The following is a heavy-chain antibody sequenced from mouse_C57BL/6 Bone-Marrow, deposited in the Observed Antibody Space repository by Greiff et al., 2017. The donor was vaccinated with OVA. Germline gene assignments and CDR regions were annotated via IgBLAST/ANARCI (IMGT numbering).Heavy chain of an antibody. Sequence: QVQLQQPGAELVRPGSSVKLSCKASGYTFTSYWMDWVKQRPGQGLEWIGNIYPSDSETHYNQKFKDKATLTVDKSSSTAYMQLSSLTSEDSAVYSCARIYYCNYPYWYFDVWGTGTTVTVSS. J-gene: IGHJ1*03. CDR2: IYPSDSET. V-gene: IGHV1-61*01. D-gene: IGHD2-1*01. CDR3: ARIYYCNYPYWYFDV. CDR1: GYTFTSYW.